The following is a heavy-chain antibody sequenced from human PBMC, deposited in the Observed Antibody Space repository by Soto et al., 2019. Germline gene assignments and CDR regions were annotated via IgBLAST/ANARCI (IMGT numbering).Heavy chain of an antibody. Sequence: SGTLSLTRAVYCGAFRGFYWGRVRPPPGEGVEGVGEINHSGSTNYNPSLKSRVTISVDTSKNQFSLKLSSVTAADTAVYYCARGGRSRDGYRSPHKSGRAFDIWGQGTMVTVSS. V-gene: IGHV4-34*01. J-gene: IGHJ3*02. CDR2: INHSGST. CDR1: CGAFRGFY. CDR3: ARGGRSRDGYRSPHKSGRAFDI. D-gene: IGHD5-12*01.